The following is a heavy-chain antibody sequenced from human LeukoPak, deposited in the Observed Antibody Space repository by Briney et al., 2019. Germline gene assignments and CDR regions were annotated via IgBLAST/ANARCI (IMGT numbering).Heavy chain of an antibody. Sequence: PSETLSLTCTVSGXSISSSSYYWGWIRQPPGKGLEWIGSIYYSGRTYYNPSLKSRVTISVDTSKNQFSLKLSSVTAADTAVYYCARQGYSSGWPPLDYYYGMDVWGQGTTVTVSS. J-gene: IGHJ6*02. V-gene: IGHV4-39*01. CDR2: IYYSGRT. D-gene: IGHD6-19*01. CDR3: ARQGYSSGWPPLDYYYGMDV. CDR1: GXSISSSSYY.